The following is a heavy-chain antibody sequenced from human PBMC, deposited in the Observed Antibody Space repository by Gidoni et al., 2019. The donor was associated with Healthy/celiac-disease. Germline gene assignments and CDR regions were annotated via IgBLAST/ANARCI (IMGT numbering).Heavy chain of an antibody. CDR3: ARGLRRLFTIFGVVKDVPYYFDY. Sequence: QVQLVQSGAEVKKPGASVKVSCKASGYTFTSYDIHWVRQATGQGLEWMGWMNPNSGNTCYAQKFQGRVTMTRNTSISTAYMELSSLRSEDTAVYYCARGLRRLFTIFGVVKDVPYYFDYWGQGTLVTVSS. D-gene: IGHD3-3*01. CDR2: MNPNSGNT. V-gene: IGHV1-8*01. J-gene: IGHJ4*02. CDR1: GYTFTSYD.